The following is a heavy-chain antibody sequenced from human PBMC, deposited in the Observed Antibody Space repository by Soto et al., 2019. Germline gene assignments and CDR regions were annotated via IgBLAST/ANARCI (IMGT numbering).Heavy chain of an antibody. Sequence: QVHLLESGGGMVQPGMSLRLACVGSGFTFSDYGMHWVRLAPGKGLEWVTVIWHDGDNKYYADSVKGRFTISRDNSKNAVYLQMNDLRADDTAIYYCARDLRPQTWSDYRYVMDVWGQGTTVTVSS. D-gene: IGHD1-26*01. CDR3: ARDLRPQTWSDYRYVMDV. CDR2: IWHDGDNK. CDR1: GFTFSDYG. J-gene: IGHJ6*02. V-gene: IGHV3-33*01.